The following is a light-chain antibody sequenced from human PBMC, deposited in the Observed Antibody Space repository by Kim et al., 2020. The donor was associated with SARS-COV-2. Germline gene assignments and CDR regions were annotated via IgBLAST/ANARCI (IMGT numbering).Light chain of an antibody. V-gene: IGLV3-1*01. CDR2: QDT. CDR1: NLADKF. Sequence: SYELTQPSSVSVSPGQTASIPCSGDNLADKFVCWYQQKPGQSPVLVIYQDTKRPSGIPERFSGSNSGNTATLTISGTQAMDESDYYCQAWDSSTVVFGGG. CDR3: QAWDSSTVV. J-gene: IGLJ3*02.